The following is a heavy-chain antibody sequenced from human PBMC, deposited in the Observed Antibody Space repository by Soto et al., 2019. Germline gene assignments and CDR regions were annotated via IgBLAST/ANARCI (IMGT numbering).Heavy chain of an antibody. V-gene: IGHV3-23*01. CDR3: APDLKGSLRITMIVVVPPPVFDY. CDR2: ISGSGGST. CDR1: GFTFSSYA. D-gene: IGHD3-22*01. Sequence: GGPLRLSYAATGFTFSSYAMGWVRQAPGKGLEWVSAISGSGGSTYYADSVKGRFTISRDNSKNTLYLQMNSLRAEDTAVYYRAPDLKGSLRITMIVVVPPPVFDYWGQGTLVTVSS. J-gene: IGHJ4*02.